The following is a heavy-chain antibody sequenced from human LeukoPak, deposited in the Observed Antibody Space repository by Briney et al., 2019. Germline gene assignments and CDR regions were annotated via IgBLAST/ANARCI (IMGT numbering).Heavy chain of an antibody. CDR1: GFTFSSYS. CDR3: ARVGDSSGWYDSLTIDY. J-gene: IGHJ4*02. D-gene: IGHD6-19*01. CDR2: ISSSSSYI. V-gene: IGHV3-21*01. Sequence: GSLRLSCAASGFTFSSYSMNWVRQAPGKGLEWVSYISSSSSYIYYTDSVKGRFTISGDNAKNSLYLQMNSLRAEDTAVYYCARVGDSSGWYDSLTIDYWGQGTLVTVSS.